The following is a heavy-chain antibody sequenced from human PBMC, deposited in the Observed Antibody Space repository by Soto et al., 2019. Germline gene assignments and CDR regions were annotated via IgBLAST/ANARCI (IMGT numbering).Heavy chain of an antibody. CDR1: GYNFARFW. D-gene: IGHD6-13*01. CDR2: IYPGDSDI. J-gene: IGHJ6*02. V-gene: IGHV5-51*01. Sequence: PGESLKISCKGSGYNFARFWVGWVRQMPGNGLEWMGIIYPGDSDIRYSPSFEGQVTISADRSIGTAYLQWSSLKASDTAMYYCARHGFKYSSSWPFGLDVWGQGTTVTVSS. CDR3: ARHGFKYSSSWPFGLDV.